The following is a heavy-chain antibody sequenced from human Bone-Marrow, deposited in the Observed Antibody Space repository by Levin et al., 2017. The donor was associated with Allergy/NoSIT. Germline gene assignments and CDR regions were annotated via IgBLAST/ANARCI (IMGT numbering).Heavy chain of an antibody. V-gene: IGHV3-48*03. J-gene: IGHJ4*02. CDR3: ARERIFTVTGFDY. Sequence: GGSLRLSCATSGFTFSNYDFYWVRQAPGKGLECISYISSSGSTTYYADSVEGRFTISRDSAKKSLYLQMNSLRAEDTALYYCARERIFTVTGFDYWGQGTLVTVSS. D-gene: IGHD4-17*01. CDR1: GFTFSNYD. CDR2: ISSSGSTT.